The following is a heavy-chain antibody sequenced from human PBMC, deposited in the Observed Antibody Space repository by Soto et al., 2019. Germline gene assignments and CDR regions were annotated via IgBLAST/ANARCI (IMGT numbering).Heavy chain of an antibody. CDR3: ARTHSYDILTANYYYYYGMDV. CDR1: GFTFSSYG. CDR2: IWYDGSNK. J-gene: IGHJ6*02. V-gene: IGHV3-33*01. D-gene: IGHD3-9*01. Sequence: QVQLVESGGGVVQPGRSLRLSCAASGFTFSSYGMHWVRQAPGKGLEWVAVIWYDGSNKYYADSVKGRFTISRDNSKNTLYLQMNSLRAEDTAVYYCARTHSYDILTANYYYYYGMDVWGQGTTVTVSS.